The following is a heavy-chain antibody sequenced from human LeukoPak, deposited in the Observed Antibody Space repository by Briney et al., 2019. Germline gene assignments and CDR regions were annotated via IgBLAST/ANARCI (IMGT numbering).Heavy chain of an antibody. Sequence: SETLSLTCTVSGGSISSGGYYWSWIRQPPGKGLEWIGYIYHSGSTYYNPSLKSRVTISVDRSKNQFSLKLSSVTAADTAVYYCARVRVRGVIAYYYYMDVWGKGTTVTVSS. CDR2: IYHSGST. CDR1: GGSISSGGYY. V-gene: IGHV4-30-2*01. CDR3: ARVRVRGVIAYYYYMDV. D-gene: IGHD3-10*01. J-gene: IGHJ6*03.